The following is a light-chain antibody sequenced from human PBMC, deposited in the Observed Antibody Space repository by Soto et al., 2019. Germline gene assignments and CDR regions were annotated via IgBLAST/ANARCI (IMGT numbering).Light chain of an antibody. J-gene: IGLJ1*01. CDR3: AAWDDSLRGRL. CDR1: SSNVGVNF. CDR2: RND. V-gene: IGLV1-47*01. Sequence: QSVLTQPPSASGTPGQRVTISCSGSSSNVGVNFVYWYQQLPGTAPKLLIYRNDQRPSGVPDRFSGSKSGTSSSLAISGLRYEDEADYYCAAWDDSLRGRLFGAGTKLTVL.